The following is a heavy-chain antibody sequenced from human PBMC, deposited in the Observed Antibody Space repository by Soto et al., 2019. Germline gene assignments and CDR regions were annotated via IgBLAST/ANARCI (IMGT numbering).Heavy chain of an antibody. J-gene: IGHJ4*02. CDR3: ARESPNCGGGSCYLEGSDY. D-gene: IGHD2-15*01. CDR2: IWYDGSNK. Sequence: QVQLVESGGGVVQPGRSLRLSCAASGFTFSSYGMHWVRQAPGKGLEWVAVIWYDGSNKYYADSVKGRFTISRDNSKNTLYLQMNSLRAEDTAVYYCARESPNCGGGSCYLEGSDYWGQGTLVTVSS. CDR1: GFTFSSYG. V-gene: IGHV3-33*01.